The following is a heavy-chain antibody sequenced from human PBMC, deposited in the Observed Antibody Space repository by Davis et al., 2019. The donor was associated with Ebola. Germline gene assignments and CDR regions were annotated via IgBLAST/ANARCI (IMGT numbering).Heavy chain of an antibody. CDR2: IIPIFGTA. V-gene: IGHV1-69*13. Sequence: SVKVSCKASGGTFSSYAISWVRQAPGQGLEWMGGIIPIFGTANYAQKFQGRVTITADESTSTAYMELSSLGSEDTAVYYCARWGMVYAIRDRSFDYWGQGTLVTVSS. CDR3: ARWGMVYAIRDRSFDY. J-gene: IGHJ4*02. D-gene: IGHD2-8*01. CDR1: GGTFSSYA.